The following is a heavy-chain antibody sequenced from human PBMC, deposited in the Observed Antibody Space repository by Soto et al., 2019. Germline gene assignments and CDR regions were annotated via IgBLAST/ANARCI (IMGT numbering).Heavy chain of an antibody. D-gene: IGHD2-15*01. CDR3: ARGVLRIGYCSGGSCYTDNWFDP. V-gene: IGHV1-46*01. Sequence: ASVKVSCKASGYTFTSYYMHWVRQAPGQGLEWMGIINPSGGSTSYAQKFQGRVTMTRDTSTSTVYMELSSLRSEDTAVYYCARGVLRIGYCSGGSCYTDNWFDPWGQGTLVTVSS. CDR2: INPSGGST. CDR1: GYTFTSYY. J-gene: IGHJ5*02.